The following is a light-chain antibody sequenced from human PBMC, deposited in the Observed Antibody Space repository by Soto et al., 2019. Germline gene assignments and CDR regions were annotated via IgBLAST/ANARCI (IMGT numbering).Light chain of an antibody. CDR2: DVS. CDR1: SSDVGGYNY. V-gene: IGLV2-14*01. CDR3: SSYTSSSTGV. J-gene: IGLJ7*01. Sequence: QSALTQPASVSGSPGQSITISCTGTSSDVGGYNYVSWYQQHPGKAPKLMIYDVSNRPSGVSNRFSGSKSGTTASLTISGLQAEDEADYYFSSYTSSSTGVFGGGTQLTVL.